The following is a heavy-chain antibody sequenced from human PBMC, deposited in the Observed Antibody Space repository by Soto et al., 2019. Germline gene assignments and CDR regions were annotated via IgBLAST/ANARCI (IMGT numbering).Heavy chain of an antibody. CDR2: IDPRSGGT. CDR1: GYPITTYY. CDR3: ATDDYGIFPY. D-gene: IGHD3-10*01. Sequence: ASVKVSCKVSGYPITTYYIHWVRQAPGQGLEWMGWIDPRSGGTVYEQKFQGRVTMTRDTSISTVYMDLSGLTSDDTALYYCATDDYGIFPYWGQGSLVTVSS. V-gene: IGHV1-2*02. J-gene: IGHJ4*02.